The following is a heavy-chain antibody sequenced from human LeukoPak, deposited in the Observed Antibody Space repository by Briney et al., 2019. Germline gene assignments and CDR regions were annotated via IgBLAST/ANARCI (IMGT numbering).Heavy chain of an antibody. CDR1: GDSITSNSFY. V-gene: IGHV4-61*05. J-gene: IGHJ1*01. D-gene: IGHD3-10*01. Sequence: SETLSLTCTVSGDSITSNSFYWGWIRQPPGKGLEWIGFIYYSGSTKYNPSLKSRVTISVDTSKNQFSLKLTSVTAADTAVYYCARYGSGSYSDDHFQHWGQGTLVTVSS. CDR3: ARYGSGSYSDDHFQH. CDR2: IYYSGST.